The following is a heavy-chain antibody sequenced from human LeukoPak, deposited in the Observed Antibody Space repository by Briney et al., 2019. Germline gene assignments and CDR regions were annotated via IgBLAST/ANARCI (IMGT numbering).Heavy chain of an antibody. Sequence: GGSLRLSCAASGFTFSSYAMSWVRQAPGKGLEWVSAISGSGGSTYYADSVKGRFTISRDNSKNTLYLQMNSLGAEDTAVYYCAKERRYFDWLLSGRFDYWGQGTLVTVSS. D-gene: IGHD3-9*01. CDR2: ISGSGGST. V-gene: IGHV3-23*01. J-gene: IGHJ4*02. CDR3: AKERRYFDWLLSGRFDY. CDR1: GFTFSSYA.